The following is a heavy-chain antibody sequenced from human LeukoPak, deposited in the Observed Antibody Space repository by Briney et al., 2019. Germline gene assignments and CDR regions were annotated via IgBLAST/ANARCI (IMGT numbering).Heavy chain of an antibody. V-gene: IGHV1-69*04. CDR3: AREQYQLLSGWFDP. CDR1: GGTFSSYA. CDR2: IIPILGIA. D-gene: IGHD2-2*01. J-gene: IGHJ5*02. Sequence: SVKVSCKASGGTFSSYAISWVRQAPGQGLEWMGRIIPILGIANYAQKFQGRVTITADKSTSTAYMELSSLRSEGTAVYYCAREQYQLLSGWFDPWGQGTLVTVSS.